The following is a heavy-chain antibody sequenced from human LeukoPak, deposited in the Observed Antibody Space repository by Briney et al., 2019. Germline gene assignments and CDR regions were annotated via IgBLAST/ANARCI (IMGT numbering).Heavy chain of an antibody. J-gene: IGHJ4*02. CDR2: IYYSGST. D-gene: IGHD3-22*01. Sequence: SQTLSLTCTVYGGSISSGDYYWSWIRQPPGKGLEWIGYIYYSGSTYYNPSLKSRVTISVDTSKNQFSLKLSSVTAADTAVYYCARGVNYYDSSGYPDYWGQGTLVTVSS. CDR1: GGSISSGDYY. V-gene: IGHV4-30-4*08. CDR3: ARGVNYYDSSGYPDY.